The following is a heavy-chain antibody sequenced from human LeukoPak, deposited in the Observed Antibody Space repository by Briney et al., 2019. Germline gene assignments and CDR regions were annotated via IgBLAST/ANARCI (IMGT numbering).Heavy chain of an antibody. CDR1: GGSISSSSYY. D-gene: IGHD3-3*01. CDR2: INHSGST. J-gene: IGHJ4*02. V-gene: IGHV4-39*07. Sequence: SETLSLTCTVSGGSISSSSYYWGWIRQPPGKGLEWIGEINHSGSTNYNPSLKSRVTISVDTSKNQFSLKLSSVTAADTAVYYCARVLTIFGVVITSRYFDYWGQGTLVTVSS. CDR3: ARVLTIFGVVITSRYFDY.